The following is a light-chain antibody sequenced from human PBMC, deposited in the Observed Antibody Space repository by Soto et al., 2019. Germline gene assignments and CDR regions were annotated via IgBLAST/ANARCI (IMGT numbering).Light chain of an antibody. CDR2: AAS. V-gene: IGKV1-39*01. J-gene: IGKJ5*01. CDR3: QQSYSTSIT. CDR1: QSISSY. Sequence: DIQMTQSPSSLSASIGDRVTITCRAIQSISSYLNWYHQRPGKAPKLLIYAASSLQRGVPSRFSGSGSGTDFTLTISSLQPEDFATYYCQQSYSTSITFGQGTRLEIK.